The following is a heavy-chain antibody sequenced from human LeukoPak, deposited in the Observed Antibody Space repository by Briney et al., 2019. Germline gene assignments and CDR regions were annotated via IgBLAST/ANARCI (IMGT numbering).Heavy chain of an antibody. CDR1: GDSIDSYY. J-gene: IGHJ6*02. Sequence: PSETLSLTCSVSGDSIDSYYWSWIRQPPGKGLDWIGFSHVSGNTRYSPSLRGRATVSVDTSKNQVSLKLASVTAADTAVYYCARGGLGGSGSYYKRKSRMDVWGQGTTVTVSS. CDR2: SHVSGNT. V-gene: IGHV4-59*12. CDR3: ARGGLGGSGSYYKRKSRMDV. D-gene: IGHD3-10*01.